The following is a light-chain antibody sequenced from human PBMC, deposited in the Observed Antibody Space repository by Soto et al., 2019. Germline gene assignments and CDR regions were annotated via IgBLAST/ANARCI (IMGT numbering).Light chain of an antibody. CDR2: SAS. V-gene: IGKV1-5*01. J-gene: IGKJ2*01. CDR3: QQYNYYPYT. CDR1: QSISTW. Sequence: DIQMTQSPSTLSASVGDRVTITCRPSQSISTWLAWYHQKPGKAPKLLISSASSLESGVPSRFSGSGSGTEFSLAISSLQPDDFATYYCQQYNYYPYTFGEGTKLEIK.